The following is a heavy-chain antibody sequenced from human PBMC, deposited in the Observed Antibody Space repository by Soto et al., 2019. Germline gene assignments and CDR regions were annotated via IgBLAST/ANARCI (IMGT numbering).Heavy chain of an antibody. V-gene: IGHV3-21*01. J-gene: IGHJ3*02. CDR1: GFTISSYS. D-gene: IGHD6-6*01. CDR3: ARIQLAYDAFDI. Sequence: GGSLRLSCAASGFTISSYSMNWVRQDTGKGLEWVSSISSSSSYIYYADSVKGRFTISRDNAKNSLYLQMNSLRAEDTAVYYCARIQLAYDAFDIWRQGTMVTVSS. CDR2: ISSSSSYI.